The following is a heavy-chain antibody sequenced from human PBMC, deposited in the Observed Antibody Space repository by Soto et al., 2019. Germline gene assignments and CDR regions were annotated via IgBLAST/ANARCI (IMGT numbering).Heavy chain of an antibody. V-gene: IGHV3-30*18. D-gene: IGHD6-13*01. CDR3: AKSGGQQLVPYYYGMDV. J-gene: IGHJ6*02. CDR1: GFTFSSYG. CDR2: ISYDGSNK. Sequence: VQLVESGGGVVQPGRSLRLSCAASGFTFSSYGMHWVRQAPGKGLEWVAVISYDGSNKYYADSVKGRFTISRDNSKNTLYLQMNSLRAEDTAVYYCAKSGGQQLVPYYYGMDVWGQGTTVTVSS.